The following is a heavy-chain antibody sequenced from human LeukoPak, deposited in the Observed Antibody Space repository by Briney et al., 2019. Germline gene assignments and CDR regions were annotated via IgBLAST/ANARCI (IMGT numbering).Heavy chain of an antibody. Sequence: GASVKVSCKASDYTFTSYGISWVRQAPGQGLEWMGWISGYNGNTHYAQNLQDRVTMTTDTSASTAYMELRSLRSDETAVYYCARSYYYGSGSRPLDFWGQGTLVTVSS. V-gene: IGHV1-18*01. CDR1: DYTFTSYG. D-gene: IGHD3-10*01. CDR3: ARSYYYGSGSRPLDF. J-gene: IGHJ4*02. CDR2: ISGYNGNT.